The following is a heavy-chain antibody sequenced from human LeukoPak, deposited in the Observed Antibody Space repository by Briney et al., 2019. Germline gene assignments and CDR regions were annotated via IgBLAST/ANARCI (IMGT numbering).Heavy chain of an antibody. CDR1: GFTFSDSY. CDR2: ISNSGSSI. V-gene: IGHV3-11*04. D-gene: IGHD1-26*01. Sequence: GGSLRLSCAASGFTFSDSYMTWIRQAPGKGLEWVSYISNSGSSIYYADSVKGRFTTSRDNAKSSLYLQMNSLRAEDTAVYYCARDPTSSWETAFDIWGQGTMVTVSS. J-gene: IGHJ3*02. CDR3: ARDPTSSWETAFDI.